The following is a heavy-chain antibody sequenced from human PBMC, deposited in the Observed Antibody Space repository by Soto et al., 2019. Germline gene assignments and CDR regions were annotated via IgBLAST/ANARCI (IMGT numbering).Heavy chain of an antibody. Sequence: VASVKVSCNASGGTFSSYAISWVRQARGQGLEWRGGIIPIFGTANYAQKFQGRVTITADESTSTAYMELSSLRSEDTAVYYCARGYCSGGSCYSAGEYGMDVWGQGTTVTVSS. D-gene: IGHD2-15*01. V-gene: IGHV1-69*13. CDR3: ARGYCSGGSCYSAGEYGMDV. CDR2: IIPIFGTA. CDR1: GGTFSSYA. J-gene: IGHJ6*02.